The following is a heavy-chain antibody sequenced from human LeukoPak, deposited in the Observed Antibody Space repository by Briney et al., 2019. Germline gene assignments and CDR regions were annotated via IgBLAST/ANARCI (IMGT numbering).Heavy chain of an antibody. CDR3: AKYIGGSMFEH. CDR1: GDSIMSSGSY. CDR2: VSSSGGT. J-gene: IGHJ4*02. Sequence: SETLSLTCSVSGDSIMSSGSYWGWIRQPPGKALEWIGSVSSSGGTHYSPSLKNRLSISMDTSQNQFSLRLSSVTVADTAVYYCAKYIGGSMFEHWGQGALVTVSS. V-gene: IGHV4-39*07. D-gene: IGHD3-10*01.